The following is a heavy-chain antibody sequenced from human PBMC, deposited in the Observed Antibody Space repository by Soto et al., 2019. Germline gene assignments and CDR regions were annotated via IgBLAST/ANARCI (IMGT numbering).Heavy chain of an antibody. CDR1: GFTFSSYG. J-gene: IGHJ1*01. D-gene: IGHD1-26*01. Sequence: GGSLRLSCAASGFTFSSYGMHWVRQAPGKGLEWVAVISYDGSNKYYADSVKGRFTISRDNSKNTLYLQMNSLRAEDTAVYYCAKTRGTRIVGATIGTLLQHWGQGTLVTVSS. V-gene: IGHV3-30*18. CDR2: ISYDGSNK. CDR3: AKTRGTRIVGATIGTLLQH.